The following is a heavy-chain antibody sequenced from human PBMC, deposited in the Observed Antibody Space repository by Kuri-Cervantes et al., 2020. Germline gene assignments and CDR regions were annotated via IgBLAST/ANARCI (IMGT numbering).Heavy chain of an antibody. D-gene: IGHD3-3*01. Sequence: GGSLRLSCAASGFTVSSNYMSWVRQAPGKGLEWVSVIYSGGSTYYADSVKGRFTISRDNSKNTLYLQMNSLRAEDTAVYYCAKEVPYYDSWSGYYPYGMDVWGQGTTVTVSS. CDR2: IYSGGST. CDR1: GFTVSSNY. J-gene: IGHJ6*02. V-gene: IGHV3-66*01. CDR3: AKEVPYYDSWSGYYPYGMDV.